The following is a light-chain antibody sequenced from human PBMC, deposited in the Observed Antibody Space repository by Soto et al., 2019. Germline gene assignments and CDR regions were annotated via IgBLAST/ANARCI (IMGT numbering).Light chain of an antibody. V-gene: IGLV4-69*01. CDR3: QTWSTDIRV. CDR1: SGHNSYA. Sequence: QLVLTPPPSASASLGASVKLTCTLSSGHNSYAIAWHQQQPEKGPRYLMKLNSDGSHSKGDGIPDRFSGSSSGAERYLTISILQSEDEADYYCQTWSTDIRVFGGGTKLTVL. J-gene: IGLJ3*02. CDR2: LNSDGSH.